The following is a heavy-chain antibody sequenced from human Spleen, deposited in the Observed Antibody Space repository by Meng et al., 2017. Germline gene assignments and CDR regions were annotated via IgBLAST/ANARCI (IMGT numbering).Heavy chain of an antibody. Sequence: SETLSLTCTASGGSISITNHYWGWIRQSPGKGLEWIGSIYYSGSTYYNPSLKSRVTISVDTSKNQFSLKLSSVTAAGTAVYYCARDRAGDNYCGGDCYLTGCMDVWGQGTTVTVSS. CDR1: GGSISITNHY. J-gene: IGHJ6*02. CDR2: IYYSGST. D-gene: IGHD2-21*02. V-gene: IGHV4-39*07. CDR3: ARDRAGDNYCGGDCYLTGCMDV.